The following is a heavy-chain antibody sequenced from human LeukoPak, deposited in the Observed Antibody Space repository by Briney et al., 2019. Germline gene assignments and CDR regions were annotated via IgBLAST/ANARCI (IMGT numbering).Heavy chain of an antibody. J-gene: IGHJ3*01. CDR2: ISRSSNYI. Sequence: PGRSLRLSCAAAGLTVSTNRIGWVSQDPGGGLGWVSSISRSSNYIFYADSVKGRFTVSRDNAKHSVYLQMHSLRAEDTAMYYCARGRTSYYDSHDAFDVWGQGTLVTVSS. CDR1: GLTVSTNR. D-gene: IGHD3-22*01. V-gene: IGHV3-21*01. CDR3: ARGRTSYYDSHDAFDV.